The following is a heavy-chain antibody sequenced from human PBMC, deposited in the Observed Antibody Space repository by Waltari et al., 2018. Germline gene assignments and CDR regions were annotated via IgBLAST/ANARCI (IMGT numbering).Heavy chain of an antibody. CDR3: ARQQFGSEYYYGMDV. D-gene: IGHD3-16*01. CDR2: IYYTGST. J-gene: IGHJ6*02. V-gene: IGHV4-59*08. CDR1: GASINSLY. Sequence: QVQLQESGPGLVKPSETLSLSCAVSGASINSLYWSWIRQSPGRGLEWIGYIYYTGSTRYNPTLQGRAIISLDTSKGHFSLKLRSVTATDTAVDYCARQQFGSEYYYGMDVWGQGTTVTVS.